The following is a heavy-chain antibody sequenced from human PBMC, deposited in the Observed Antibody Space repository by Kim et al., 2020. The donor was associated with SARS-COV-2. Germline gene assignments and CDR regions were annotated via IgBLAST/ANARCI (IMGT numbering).Heavy chain of an antibody. D-gene: IGHD4-17*01. Sequence: GGSLRLSCAASGFTFSSYAMHWVRQAPGKGLEWVAVISYDGSNKYYADSVKGRFTISRDNSKNTLYLQMNSLRAEDTAVYYCAREGDTDYGDSYYYYGMDVWGQGTTVTVSS. CDR1: GFTFSSYA. CDR2: ISYDGSNK. J-gene: IGHJ6*02. V-gene: IGHV3-30*04. CDR3: AREGDTDYGDSYYYYGMDV.